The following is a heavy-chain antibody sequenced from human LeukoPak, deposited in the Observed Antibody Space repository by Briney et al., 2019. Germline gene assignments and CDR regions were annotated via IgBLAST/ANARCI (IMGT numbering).Heavy chain of an antibody. D-gene: IGHD3-16*01. CDR3: ARDRPDGGVGDFDH. V-gene: IGHV3-11*06. J-gene: IGHJ4*02. CDR1: GFTFSDYY. Sequence: PGGSLRLSCAASGFTFSDYYMSWVRQAPGRGLEWVSYISGSSTYTNYADSVKGRFTISRDNAKNSLYLQMNSLRAEDTAVYYCARDRPDGGVGDFDHWGQGTLVTVSS. CDR2: ISGSSTYT.